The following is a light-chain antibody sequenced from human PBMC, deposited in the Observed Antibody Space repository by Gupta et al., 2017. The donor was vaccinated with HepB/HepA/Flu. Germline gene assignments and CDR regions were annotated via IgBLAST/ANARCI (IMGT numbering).Light chain of an antibody. CDR1: QGISNY. V-gene: IGKV1-27*01. CDR3: QKDDHAPRT. J-gene: IGKJ1*01. CDR2: AAS. Sequence: DIQMTQSPSSLSASVGDTVTITCRATQGISNYLSWYQQKAGRVPILLIYAASTLQSGVSSRFSGSGSGTDFTLIISNRQPEDVATYYCQKDDHAPRTFGQGTKVEIK.